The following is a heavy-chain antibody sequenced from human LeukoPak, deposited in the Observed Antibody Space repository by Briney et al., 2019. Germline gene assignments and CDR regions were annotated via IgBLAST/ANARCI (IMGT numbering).Heavy chain of an antibody. V-gene: IGHV4-39*07. D-gene: IGHD4-17*01. J-gene: IGHJ4*02. Sequence: SETLFLTCTVSDGSISSSSYYWGWIRQPPGKGLEWIGSIYYNGGTYYNPSLKSRITISVDTSNNQFSLKLSSVTAADTAVYYCAREDGDYRRYFDYWGQGTLVTVSS. CDR2: IYYNGGT. CDR3: AREDGDYRRYFDY. CDR1: DGSISSSSYY.